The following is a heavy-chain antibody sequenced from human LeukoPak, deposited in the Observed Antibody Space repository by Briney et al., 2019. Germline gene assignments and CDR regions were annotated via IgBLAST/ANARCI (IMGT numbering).Heavy chain of an antibody. V-gene: IGHV4-59*08. CDR1: GYSISSYY. Sequence: PSETLSLTCTVSGYSISSYYWNWVRQPPGKGLEWIGYIYDSGSTNYNPSLKSRVTISVDTSKNQFSLKLSSLTAAGTAVYYYARGYSSGWIDYWGQGTLVTVSS. J-gene: IGHJ4*02. CDR2: IYDSGST. CDR3: ARGYSSGWIDY. D-gene: IGHD6-19*01.